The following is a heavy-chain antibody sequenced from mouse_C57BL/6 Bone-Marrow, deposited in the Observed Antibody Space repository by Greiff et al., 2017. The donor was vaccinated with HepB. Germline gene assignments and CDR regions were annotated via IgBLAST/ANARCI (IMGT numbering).Heavy chain of an antibody. CDR1: GYSFTDYN. CDR2: INPNYGTT. CDR3: ARRGAYDGYYDWFAY. Sequence: EVKLMESGPELVKPGASVKISCKASGYSFTDYNMNWVKQSNGKSLEWIGVINPNYGTTSYNQKFKGKATLTVDQSSSTAYMQLNSLTSEDSAVYYCARRGAYDGYYDWFAYWGQGTLVTVSA. V-gene: IGHV1-39*01. D-gene: IGHD2-3*01. J-gene: IGHJ3*01.